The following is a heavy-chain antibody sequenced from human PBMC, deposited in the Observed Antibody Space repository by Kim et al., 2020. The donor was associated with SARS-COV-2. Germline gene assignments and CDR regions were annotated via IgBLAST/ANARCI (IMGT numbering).Heavy chain of an antibody. CDR1: GFTFSSYG. CDR3: ASFFEGIAVAGTTVDAFDI. CDR2: IWYDGSNK. Sequence: GGSLRLSCAASGFTFSSYGMHWVRQAPGKGLEWVAVIWYDGSNKYYADSVKGRFTISRDNSKNTLYLQMNSLRAEGTAVYYCASFFEGIAVAGTTVDAFDIWGQGKMVTVSS. V-gene: IGHV3-33*01. D-gene: IGHD6-19*01. J-gene: IGHJ3*02.